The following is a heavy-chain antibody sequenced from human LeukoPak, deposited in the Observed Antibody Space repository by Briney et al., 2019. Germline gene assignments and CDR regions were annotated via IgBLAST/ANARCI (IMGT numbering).Heavy chain of an antibody. CDR2: INSDGSST. CDR3: ARYLDDFWSGYSAFDY. D-gene: IGHD3-3*01. Sequence: GGSLRLSCAASGFTFSNAWMHWVRQAPGKGLVWVSCINSDGSSTSYADSVKGRFTISRDNAKNTLYLQMNSLRAEDTAVYYCARYLDDFWSGYSAFDYWGQGTLVTVSS. J-gene: IGHJ4*02. V-gene: IGHV3-74*01. CDR1: GFTFSNAW.